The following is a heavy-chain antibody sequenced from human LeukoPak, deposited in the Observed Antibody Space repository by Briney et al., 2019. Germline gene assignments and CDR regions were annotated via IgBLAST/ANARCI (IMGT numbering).Heavy chain of an antibody. D-gene: IGHD3-16*02. J-gene: IGHJ4*02. CDR2: ISTSSSYI. CDR3: ARDFFAFGGVIALLDY. CDR1: GFTFNKYT. V-gene: IGHV3-21*01. Sequence: PGGSLRLSCAASGFTFNKYTMNWVRQAPGKGLEWVSSISTSSSYIYYADSVKGRFTISRDNAKNSLYLQMNSLRDEDTAVYYCARDFFAFGGVIALLDYWGQGTLVTVSS.